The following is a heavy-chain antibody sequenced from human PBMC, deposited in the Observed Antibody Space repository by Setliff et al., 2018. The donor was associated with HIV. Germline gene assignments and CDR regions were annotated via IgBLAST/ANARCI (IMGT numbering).Heavy chain of an antibody. CDR2: INPNTGGT. D-gene: IGHD2-2*01. CDR1: GYTFTGYY. J-gene: IGHJ6*03. Sequence: GASVKVSCKASGYTFTGYYIHWVRQAPGQGLEWMGWINPNTGGTDYAQKFQGWVTMTRETSISTAYMELRRLKSDDAAVYYCAREATIVVVPAAGYMDVWGKGTTVTVSS. CDR3: AREATIVVVPAAGYMDV. V-gene: IGHV1-2*04.